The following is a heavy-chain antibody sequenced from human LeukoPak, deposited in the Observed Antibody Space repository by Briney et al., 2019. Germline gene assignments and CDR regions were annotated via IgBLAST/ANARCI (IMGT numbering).Heavy chain of an antibody. CDR1: GGSFSGYY. CDR2: INHSGST. J-gene: IGHJ4*02. D-gene: IGHD3-22*01. Sequence: KASETLSLTCAVYGGSFSGYYWSWIRQPPGKGLEWIGGINHSGSTNYNPSLKSRVTISVDTSKNQFSLKLSSVTAADTAVYYCARGDYYDSSGYYHEPDYWGQGTLVTVSS. CDR3: ARGDYYDSSGYYHEPDY. V-gene: IGHV4-34*01.